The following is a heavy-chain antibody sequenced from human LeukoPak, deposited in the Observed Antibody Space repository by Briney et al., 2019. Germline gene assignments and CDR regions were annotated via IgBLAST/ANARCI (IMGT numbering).Heavy chain of an antibody. V-gene: IGHV3-7*01. D-gene: IGHD3-22*01. CDR3: ARALNYYDSSGYSVSLGY. Sequence: PGGSLRLSCAASGFTFSSYWMSWVRQAPGKGLEWVANIKQDGSEKYYVDSVKGRSTISRDNAKKSLYLQMNSLRAEDTAVYYCARALNYYDSSGYSVSLGYWGQGTLVTVSS. CDR1: GFTFSSYW. CDR2: IKQDGSEK. J-gene: IGHJ4*02.